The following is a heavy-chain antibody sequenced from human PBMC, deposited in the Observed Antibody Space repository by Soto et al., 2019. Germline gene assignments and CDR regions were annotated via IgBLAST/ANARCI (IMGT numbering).Heavy chain of an antibody. CDR2: IYYSGST. Sequence: TVSVGSIISGEYYWSWIRQPPGQGLEWIGYIYYSGSTYYTPSLKSRVTISVDTSKNQFSLKLSSVTAADTAVYYCARAAEWTPTGTTVWFDPWGQGTLVTVSS. CDR3: ARAAEWTPTGTTVWFDP. J-gene: IGHJ5*02. V-gene: IGHV4-30-4*01. D-gene: IGHD1-7*01. CDR1: VGSIISGEYY.